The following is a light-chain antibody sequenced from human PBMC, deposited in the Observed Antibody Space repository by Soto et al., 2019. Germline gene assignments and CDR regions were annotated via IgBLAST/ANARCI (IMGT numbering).Light chain of an antibody. CDR1: SSDVGSYNL. J-gene: IGLJ1*01. V-gene: IGLV2-23*02. CDR2: EVS. CDR3: CSYAGSSIFYV. Sequence: QSALTQPASVSGSPGQSLTISCPGTSSDVGSYNLVSWYQQNPGKAPKLMIYEVSKRPSGVSNRFSGSKSGNTASLTISGLQADDEADYYCCSYAGSSIFYVFGTGTKVTVL.